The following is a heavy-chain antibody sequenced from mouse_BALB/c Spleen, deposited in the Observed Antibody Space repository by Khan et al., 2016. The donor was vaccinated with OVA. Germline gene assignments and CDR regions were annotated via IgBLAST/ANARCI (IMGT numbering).Heavy chain of an antibody. CDR2: ISYSGVP. V-gene: IGHV3-2*02. CDR1: GYSITSGSA. J-gene: IGHJ2*01. Sequence: DVQLQESGPGLVKPSQSLSLTCTVTGYSITSGSAWNWIRQFPGNQLEWMGYISYSGVPSYTPSIKSRITITRDTSKNQFFLQLNSVTTEDTATYYCASGNYTRYYFDYWGQGTTLTVSS. CDR3: ASGNYTRYYFDY. D-gene: IGHD1-1*01.